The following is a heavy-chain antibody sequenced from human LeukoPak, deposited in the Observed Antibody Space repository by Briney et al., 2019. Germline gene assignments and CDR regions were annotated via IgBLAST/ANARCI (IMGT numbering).Heavy chain of an antibody. D-gene: IGHD5-24*01. CDR3: ARVDYRDGYNVDY. V-gene: IGHV4-34*01. J-gene: IGHJ4*02. CDR1: GGSFSGYY. CDR2: INHSGST. Sequence: PETPSLTCAVYGGSFSGYYWGWSRKTPEKGLEWIGEINHSGSTNYNPSLKSRVTISVDTSKNQFSLKLSSVTAADTAVYYCARVDYRDGYNVDYWGQGNLVTVSS.